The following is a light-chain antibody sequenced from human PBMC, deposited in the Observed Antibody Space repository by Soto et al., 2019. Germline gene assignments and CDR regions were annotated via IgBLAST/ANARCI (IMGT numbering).Light chain of an antibody. CDR2: GTS. CDR3: LQDYNYPRT. V-gene: IGKV3-20*01. Sequence: DIVLTQSPGTLSLSPGERATLSCRASQSVSSKYLAWYQQKPGQPPRVLIYGTSIRATGIPERFSGGGSGTDFTLTITRLESEDFATYYCLQDYNYPRTFGQGTKVEIK. CDR1: QSVSSKY. J-gene: IGKJ1*01.